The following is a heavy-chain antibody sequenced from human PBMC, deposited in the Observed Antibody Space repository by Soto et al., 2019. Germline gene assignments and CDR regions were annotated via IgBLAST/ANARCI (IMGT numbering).Heavy chain of an antibody. J-gene: IGHJ5*02. Sequence: SLRLSCTVSAFSFGDYAMSWVRPAPKKGLEWEGFIRSKAYGETTEYAASVKGRFTISRDYSKSIAYLQMNSLKTEDTAVYYCTRDPSSSFGAFDPWGQGTLVTVSS. D-gene: IGHD3-10*01. CDR3: TRDPSSSFGAFDP. CDR1: AFSFGDYA. V-gene: IGHV3-49*04. CDR2: IRSKAYGETT.